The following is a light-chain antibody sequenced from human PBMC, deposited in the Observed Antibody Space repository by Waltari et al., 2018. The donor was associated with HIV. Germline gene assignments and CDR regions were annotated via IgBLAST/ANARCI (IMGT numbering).Light chain of an antibody. CDR1: NIGSKS. V-gene: IGLV3-21*04. CDR2: YDI. Sequence: SYVLTQPPSVSVAPGKTARITCGGHNIGSKSVHWYQQKPGQAPVLVIYYDIDRPSGIPERFSGSNSGNTATLTISRVEAGDEADYYCQVWDSSSDHVVFGGGTKLTVL. J-gene: IGLJ2*01. CDR3: QVWDSSSDHVV.